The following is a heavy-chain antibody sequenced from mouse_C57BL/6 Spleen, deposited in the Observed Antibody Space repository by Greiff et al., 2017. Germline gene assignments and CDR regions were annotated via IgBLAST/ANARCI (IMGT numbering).Heavy chain of an antibody. Sequence: VQLQQSGPELVKPGASVKISCKASGYTFTDYYMNWVKQSHGKSLEWIGAINPNNGGTSYNQKFKGKATLTVDKSSSTAYMELRSLTSEDSAVYYCARWDYYGSSLDYWGQGTTLTVSS. D-gene: IGHD1-1*01. V-gene: IGHV1-26*01. CDR2: INPNNGGT. CDR1: GYTFTDYY. CDR3: ARWDYYGSSLDY. J-gene: IGHJ2*01.